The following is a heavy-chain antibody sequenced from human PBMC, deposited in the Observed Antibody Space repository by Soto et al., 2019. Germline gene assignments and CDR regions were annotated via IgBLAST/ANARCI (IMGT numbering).Heavy chain of an antibody. J-gene: IGHJ6*02. Sequence: GGSLRLSCAASGFTFSSYAMHWVRQAPGKGLEWVAVISYDGSNKYYADSVKGRFTISRDNSKNTLYLQMNSLRAEDTAVYYCARVLAYGDYDLGGMDVWGQGITVTVS. D-gene: IGHD4-17*01. V-gene: IGHV3-30-3*01. CDR1: GFTFSSYA. CDR3: ARVLAYGDYDLGGMDV. CDR2: ISYDGSNK.